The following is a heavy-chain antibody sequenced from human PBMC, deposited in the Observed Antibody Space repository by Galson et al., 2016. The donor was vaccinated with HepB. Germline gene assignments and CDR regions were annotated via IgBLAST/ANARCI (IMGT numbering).Heavy chain of an antibody. J-gene: IGHJ4*02. V-gene: IGHV4-30-4*01. CDR1: GASFSSGDYY. CDR3: VRESWGSTDHLDY. D-gene: IGHD7-27*01. Sequence: TLSLTCTVSGASFSSGDYYWTWIRQPPGKGLEWIGYIYYSGNTFYNPSLKGQFSISIDTFRNQFSLTLSSVTAADTAFYYCVRESWGSTDHLDYWGQGILVTVSS. CDR2: IYYSGNT.